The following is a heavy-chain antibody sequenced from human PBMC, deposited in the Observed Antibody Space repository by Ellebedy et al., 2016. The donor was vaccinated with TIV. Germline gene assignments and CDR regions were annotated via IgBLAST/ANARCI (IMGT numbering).Heavy chain of an antibody. Sequence: MPSETLSLTCTVSGGSISPYYWSWIRQPPGKGLEWIGYISYSGSTNYDPSLKSRITILVDASKKQFSLKLTSVTAADTAVYYCARDNYGSLDYWGQGTLVTVSS. CDR3: ARDNYGSLDY. CDR1: GGSISPYY. J-gene: IGHJ4*02. D-gene: IGHD1-26*01. CDR2: ISYSGST. V-gene: IGHV4-59*01.